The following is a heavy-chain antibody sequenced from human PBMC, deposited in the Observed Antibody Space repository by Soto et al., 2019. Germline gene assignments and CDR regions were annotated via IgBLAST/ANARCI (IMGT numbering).Heavy chain of an antibody. V-gene: IGHV3-33*01. CDR3: AREAVAGTFDY. D-gene: IGHD6-19*01. CDR2: IWYDGSNK. J-gene: IGHJ4*02. CDR1: GFTFSSYG. Sequence: SPRLSCAASGFTFSSYGMHWVRQAPGKGLEWVAVIWYDGSNKYYADSVKVRFTISRDNSKNTLYLQMNSLRAEDTAVYYCAREAVAGTFDYWGQGTLVTVSS.